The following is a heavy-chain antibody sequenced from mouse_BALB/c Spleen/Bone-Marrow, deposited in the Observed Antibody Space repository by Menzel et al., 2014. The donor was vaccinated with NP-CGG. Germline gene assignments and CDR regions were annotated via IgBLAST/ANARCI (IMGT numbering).Heavy chain of an antibody. Sequence: VKLQESGAELVRPGSSVKISCKASGYAFSSYWMNWVKQRPGQGLEWIGQIYPGDGDTNYNGKFKGKATLTADKSSSTAYMQLSSLTSGDSAVYFCARDDGFAYWGQGTLVTVSA. D-gene: IGHD2-12*01. CDR3: ARDDGFAY. V-gene: IGHV1-80*01. CDR2: IYPGDGDT. J-gene: IGHJ3*01. CDR1: GYAFSSYW.